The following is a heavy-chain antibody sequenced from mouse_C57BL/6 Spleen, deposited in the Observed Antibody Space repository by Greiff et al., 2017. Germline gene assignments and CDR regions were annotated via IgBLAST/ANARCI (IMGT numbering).Heavy chain of an antibody. CDR3: ARDGDYYGSSDLAY. CDR2: INYDGSST. V-gene: IGHV5-16*01. D-gene: IGHD1-1*01. Sequence: EVQRVESEGGLVQPGSSMKLSCTASGFTFSDYYMAWVRQVPEKGLEWVANINYDGSSTYYLDSLKSRFIISRDNAKNILYLQMSSLKSEDTAAYYCARDGDYYGSSDLAYWGQGTLVTVSA. CDR1: GFTFSDYY. J-gene: IGHJ3*01.